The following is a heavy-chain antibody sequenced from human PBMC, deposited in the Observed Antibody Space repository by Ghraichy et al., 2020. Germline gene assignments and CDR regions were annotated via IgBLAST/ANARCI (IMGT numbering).Heavy chain of an antibody. CDR1: GFTFSSYA. Sequence: LSLTCAASGFTFSSYAMSWVRQAPGKGLEWVSAISGSGGSTYYADSVKGRFTISRDNSKNTLYLQMNSLRAEDTAVYYCAKDPYYYDSSGYYYYWGQGTLVTVSS. CDR3: AKDPYYYDSSGYYYY. J-gene: IGHJ4*02. D-gene: IGHD3-22*01. V-gene: IGHV3-23*01. CDR2: ISGSGGST.